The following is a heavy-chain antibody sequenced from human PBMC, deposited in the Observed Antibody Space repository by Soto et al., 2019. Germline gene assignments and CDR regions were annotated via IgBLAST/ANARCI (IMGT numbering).Heavy chain of an antibody. J-gene: IGHJ5*02. D-gene: IGHD2-8*01. CDR3: ARSIVCTKGVCYNRNWFDP. Sequence: ASVKVSCKASGYTFTSYGISWVRQAPGQGLEWMGWISAYNGNTNYAQKLQGRVTMTTDTSTSTAYMELRSLRSDDTAVYYCARSIVCTKGVCYNRNWFDPWGQGTLVTVSS. CDR2: ISAYNGNT. CDR1: GYTFTSYG. V-gene: IGHV1-18*04.